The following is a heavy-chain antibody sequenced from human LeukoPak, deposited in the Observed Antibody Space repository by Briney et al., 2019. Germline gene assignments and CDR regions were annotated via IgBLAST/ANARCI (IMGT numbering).Heavy chain of an antibody. J-gene: IGHJ6*03. V-gene: IGHV4-4*09. D-gene: IGHD3-3*01. Sequence: SETLSLTCTVSGGSFSSFYWSWIRQPPGKGLEWIGYIYTSGITNYNPSLKSRVTISIDTAKNQFSLRLSSVTAADTAVYYCARAIFGADYFYYYYMDVWGKGTTVTVSS. CDR1: GGSFSSFY. CDR2: IYTSGIT. CDR3: ARAIFGADYFYYYYMDV.